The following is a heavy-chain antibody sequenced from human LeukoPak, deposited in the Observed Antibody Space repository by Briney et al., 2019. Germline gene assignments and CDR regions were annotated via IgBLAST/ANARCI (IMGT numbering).Heavy chain of an antibody. CDR3: ARETSAGATGDYSDY. Sequence: GGSLRLSCAASGFTFNDYYMTWVRQAPGKGLEWVSHISGSGITIYYANSVKGRFTISRDNAKRSLYLHMNSLRAEDTAFYFCARETSAGATGDYSDYWGQGALVTVSS. CDR2: ISGSGITI. V-gene: IGHV3-11*01. J-gene: IGHJ4*02. CDR1: GFTFNDYY. D-gene: IGHD1-26*01.